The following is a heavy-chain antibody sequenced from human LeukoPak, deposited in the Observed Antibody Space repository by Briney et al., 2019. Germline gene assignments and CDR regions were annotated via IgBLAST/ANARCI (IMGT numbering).Heavy chain of an antibody. CDR1: GFTFSSYG. J-gene: IGHJ6*03. D-gene: IGHD3-9*01. CDR3: AKDSAFMYYDILTGSAGEDYYMDV. CDR2: ISYDGSNK. V-gene: IGHV3-30*18. Sequence: GGSLRLSCAASGFTFSSYGMHWVRQAPGKGLEWVAVISYDGSNKYYADSVKGRFTISRDNSKNTLYLQMNSLRAEDTAVYYCAKDSAFMYYDILTGSAGEDYYMDVWGKGTTVTVSS.